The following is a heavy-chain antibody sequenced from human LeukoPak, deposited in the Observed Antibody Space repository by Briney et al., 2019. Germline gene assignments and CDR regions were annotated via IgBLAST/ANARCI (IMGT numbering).Heavy chain of an antibody. D-gene: IGHD5-12*01. V-gene: IGHV3-30*02. J-gene: IGHJ4*02. CDR3: AAIPADIREVAY. CDR1: GFTFSSYG. CDR2: IRYDGSNK. Sequence: GRTLRLFCAASGFTFSSYGMHWVSQAPGKGLEGGAFIRYDGSNKYYADSVKDRFTVSRDNSKNTLYLQMNSLRAEGTAVYYCAAIPADIREVAYWGQGTLVTVSS.